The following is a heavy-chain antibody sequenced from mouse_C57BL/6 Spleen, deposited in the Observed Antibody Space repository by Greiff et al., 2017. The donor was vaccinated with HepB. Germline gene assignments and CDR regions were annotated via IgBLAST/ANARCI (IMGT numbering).Heavy chain of an antibody. CDR1: GYTFTSYW. J-gene: IGHJ3*01. V-gene: IGHV1-69*01. D-gene: IGHD1-1*01. CDR3: ARSIYGSSHAWFAY. Sequence: QVQLQQPGAELVMPGASVKLSCKASGYTFTSYWMHWVKQRPGQGLEWIGEIDPSDSYTNYNQKFKGKSTLTVDKSSSTAYMSLSSLTSEDSAVYYWARSIYGSSHAWFAYWGQGTLVTVSA. CDR2: IDPSDSYT.